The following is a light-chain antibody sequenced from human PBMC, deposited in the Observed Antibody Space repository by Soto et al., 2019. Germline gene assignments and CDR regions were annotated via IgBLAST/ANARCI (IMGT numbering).Light chain of an antibody. V-gene: IGLV2-14*03. J-gene: IGLJ2*01. CDR1: SSDVGGYNY. CDR3: SSYTSSITVV. CDR2: DVS. Sequence: QSVLTQPASVSGSPGQSITISCTGTSSDVGGYNYVSWHQQHPGTVSKLLIYDVSHRPSGVSNHFAGSKSGNTASRTISGLQAEDGADYYCSSYTSSITVVFGGGTKLTVL.